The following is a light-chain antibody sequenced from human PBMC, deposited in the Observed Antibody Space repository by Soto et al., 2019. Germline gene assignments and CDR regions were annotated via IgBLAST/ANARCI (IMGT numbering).Light chain of an antibody. J-gene: IGKJ1*01. V-gene: IGKV1-5*03. CDR2: KAS. CDR3: QQYNSYSPT. CDR1: QSISVR. Sequence: TQMTQSRSTLPAYLGERVTITCRASQSISVRLAWYQQKAGKAPNLLIYKASRLESGVPSRFSGSGSETEFTLTISGLQPGDSATYYCQQYNSYSPTFGQGTKVDI.